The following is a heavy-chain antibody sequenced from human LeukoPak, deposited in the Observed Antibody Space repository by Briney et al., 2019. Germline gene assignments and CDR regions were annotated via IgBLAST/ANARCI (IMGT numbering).Heavy chain of an antibody. CDR2: IYSSGMT. CDR3: ARDLYGVSHDY. V-gene: IGHV3-53*01. CDR1: GFTVSSNY. J-gene: IGHJ4*02. D-gene: IGHD4-17*01. Sequence: GGSLRLSCAASGFTVSSNYMSWVRQAPGKGLEWVSVIYSSGMTYYADSVKGRSTISRDNSKNTLYLHMNSLRAEDTAVYYCARDLYGVSHDYWGQGTLVTVSS.